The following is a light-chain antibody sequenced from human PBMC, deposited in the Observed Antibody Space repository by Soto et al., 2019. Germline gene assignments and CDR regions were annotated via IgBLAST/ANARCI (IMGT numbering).Light chain of an antibody. CDR3: QQYGNSPIT. V-gene: IGKV3-20*01. CDR1: QSVSSSY. J-gene: IGKJ5*01. CDR2: GAS. Sequence: EIVLTQSPGTLSLSPGERATLSCRASQSVSSSYLAWYQQKPGQSPRLLISGASSRATGIPDRFSGSGSGTVFTLTISRLEPEDFAIYYCQQYGNSPITFGQGTRLEIK.